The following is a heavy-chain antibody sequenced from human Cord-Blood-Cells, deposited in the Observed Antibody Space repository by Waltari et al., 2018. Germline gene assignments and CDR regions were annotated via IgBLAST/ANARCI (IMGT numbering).Heavy chain of an antibody. D-gene: IGHD3-10*01. J-gene: IGHJ3*02. CDR3: ARSNYYGSGSRAFDI. CDR1: GFTVSSHS. Sequence: EVQLVESGGGLIQHGGSLRLAGSASGFTVSSHSMSWVRQDPGKGLEWVSVIYSGGSTYYADSVKGRFTISRDNSKNTLYLQMNSLRAEDTAVYYCARSNYYGSGSRAFDIWGQGTMVTVSS. CDR2: IYSGGST. V-gene: IGHV3-53*01.